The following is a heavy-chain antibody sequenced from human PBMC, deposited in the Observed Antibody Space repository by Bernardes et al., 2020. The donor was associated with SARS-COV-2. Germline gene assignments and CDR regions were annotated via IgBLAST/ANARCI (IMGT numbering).Heavy chain of an antibody. J-gene: IGHJ4*02. CDR2: MDENGRTI. V-gene: IGHV3-74*01. D-gene: IGHD3-10*01. CDR1: GFTFSAYW. CDR3: AADLSGRMDS. Sequence: VGSLSLSCAASGFTFSAYWMHWVRQVPGKGLVWVSRMDENGRTIDYADSVKGRFIISRDNAKNTLYLQMNSLRAEDTAVYYCAADLSGRMDSWGQGTLVTVSS.